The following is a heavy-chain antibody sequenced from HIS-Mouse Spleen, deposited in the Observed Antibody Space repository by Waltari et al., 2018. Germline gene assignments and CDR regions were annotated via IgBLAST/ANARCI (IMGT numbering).Heavy chain of an antibody. CDR1: GYTFTSYD. Sequence: QVQLVQSGAEVKKPGASVKVSCKASGYTFTSYDINWVRQATGQGLEWMGWMNPNRGKTGYAKKFQGRVTMTRNTSISTAYMELSSLRSEDTAVYYCARGHDYSNYFDYWGQGTLVTVSS. CDR3: ARGHDYSNYFDY. D-gene: IGHD4-4*01. J-gene: IGHJ4*02. V-gene: IGHV1-8*01. CDR2: MNPNRGKT.